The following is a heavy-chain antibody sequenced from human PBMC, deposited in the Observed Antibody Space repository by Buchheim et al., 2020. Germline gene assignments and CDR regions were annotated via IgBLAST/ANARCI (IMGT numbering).Heavy chain of an antibody. D-gene: IGHD5-18*01. J-gene: IGHJ6*02. CDR3: ARDYGTYSYGYHYYYGMDV. CDR1: GFTFSSYG. V-gene: IGHV3-33*01. Sequence: QVQLVESGGGVVQPGRSLRLSCAASGFTFSSYGMHWVRQAPGKGLEWVAVIWYDGSNKYYADSVKGRFTIPRDNSKNTLYLQMNSLRAEDTAVYYCARDYGTYSYGYHYYYGMDVWGQGTT. CDR2: IWYDGSNK.